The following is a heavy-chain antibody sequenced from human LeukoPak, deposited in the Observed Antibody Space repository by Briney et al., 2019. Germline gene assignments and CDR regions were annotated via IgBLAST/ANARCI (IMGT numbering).Heavy chain of an antibody. V-gene: IGHV1-2*02. Sequence: ASVKVSCKASGYTFTGYYMHWVRQAPGQGLEWMGWINPNSGGTNYAQKFQGRVTMTRDTSISTAYMELSRLRSDDTAVYYCARAVFTMVRGVMTRLDVWGQGTTVTVSS. J-gene: IGHJ6*02. CDR1: GYTFTGYY. CDR2: INPNSGGT. CDR3: ARAVFTMVRGVMTRLDV. D-gene: IGHD3-10*01.